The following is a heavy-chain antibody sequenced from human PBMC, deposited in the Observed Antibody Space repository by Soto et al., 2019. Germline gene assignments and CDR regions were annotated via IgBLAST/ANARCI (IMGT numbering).Heavy chain of an antibody. CDR1: GGTFSSYA. Sequence: ASVKVSCKASGGTFSSYAISWVRQAPGQGLEWMGGIIPIFGTANYAQKFQGRVTITADESTSTAYMELSSLRSEDTAVYYCARSETYYYDSSGYYFAYWGQGTLVTVSS. D-gene: IGHD3-22*01. CDR2: IIPIFGTA. J-gene: IGHJ4*02. V-gene: IGHV1-69*13. CDR3: ARSETYYYDSSGYYFAY.